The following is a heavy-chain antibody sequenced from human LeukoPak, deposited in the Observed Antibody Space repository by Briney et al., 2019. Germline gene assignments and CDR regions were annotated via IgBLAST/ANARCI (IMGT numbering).Heavy chain of an antibody. CDR1: GFTFGSYA. J-gene: IGHJ4*02. CDR3: AKASRYSTGWPFDY. V-gene: IGHV3-23*01. CDR2: ITGSGAST. Sequence: GGSLRLSCAASGFTFGSYAMSWVRQAPGKGLEWVSAITGSGASTYYADSVKGRFTISRDNSKNTLYLQMNSLRAEDTAVYYCAKASRYSTGWPFDYWGQGTLVTVSS. D-gene: IGHD6-19*01.